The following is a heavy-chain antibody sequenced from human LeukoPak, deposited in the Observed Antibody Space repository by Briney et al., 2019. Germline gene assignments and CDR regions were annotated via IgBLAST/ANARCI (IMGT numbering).Heavy chain of an antibody. CDR2: IKQDGSEK. D-gene: IGHD3-3*01. V-gene: IGHV3-7*01. CDR1: GFSFSSYW. Sequence: GRSLTLLCAASGFSFSSYWMSSVRQAPGRGLEWVANIKQDGSEKYYVDSVKGGFTISRDNAKNSLYLQMNRLRAEDTAVYYCARDPLWSGYSDYWGQGTLVTVSS. J-gene: IGHJ4*02. CDR3: ARDPLWSGYSDY.